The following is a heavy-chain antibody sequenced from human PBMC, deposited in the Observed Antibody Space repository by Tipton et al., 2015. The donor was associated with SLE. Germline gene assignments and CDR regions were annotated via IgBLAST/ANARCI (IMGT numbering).Heavy chain of an antibody. Sequence: GSLRLSCAASGFTVISSYMNWVRQAPGKGLEWVSVIYSGGSTYYADSVKGRFTISRDHSKNTLYLQMNSLGAEDTAVYYCARDRHGDYYFAYWGQGTLVTVS. CDR1: GFTVISSY. D-gene: IGHD4-17*01. J-gene: IGHJ4*02. V-gene: IGHV3-53*05. CDR2: IYSGGST. CDR3: ARDRHGDYYFAY.